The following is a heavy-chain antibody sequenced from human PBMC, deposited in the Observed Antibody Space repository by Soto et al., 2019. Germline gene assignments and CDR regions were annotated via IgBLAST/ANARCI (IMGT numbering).Heavy chain of an antibody. CDR2: VHYSGST. CDR3: ASFSGATYGDYGGGINY. J-gene: IGHJ4*02. V-gene: IGHV4-39*01. Sequence: SETLSLTCTVSGGSISGSSYYWGWIRQPPGKGLECIGSVHYSGSTDYNPSLKSRVTISVDTSKNQFSLKLTSVTAADTAVYFCASFSGATYGDYGGGINYWGQGTLVTVYS. D-gene: IGHD4-17*01. CDR1: GGSISGSSYY.